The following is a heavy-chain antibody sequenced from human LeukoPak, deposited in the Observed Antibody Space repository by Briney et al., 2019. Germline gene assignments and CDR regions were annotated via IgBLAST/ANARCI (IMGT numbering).Heavy chain of an antibody. J-gene: IGHJ4*02. CDR3: AREVGATSD. CDR1: GGSISSGSYY. CDR2: INHSGST. V-gene: IGHV4-39*07. Sequence: SETLSLTCTVSGGSISSGSYYWSWIRQPPGKGLEWIGEINHSGSTNYNPSLKSRVTISVDTSKNQFSLKLSSVTAADTAVYYCAREVGATSDWGQGTLVTVSS. D-gene: IGHD1-26*01.